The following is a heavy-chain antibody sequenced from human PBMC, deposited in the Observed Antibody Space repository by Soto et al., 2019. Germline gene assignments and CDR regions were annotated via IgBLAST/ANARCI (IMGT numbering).Heavy chain of an antibody. D-gene: IGHD1-7*01. Sequence: PSETLSLTCTVYGGSISSYYWSWIRQSAGKRLEWIGRIYVTGRTDYNPSLKRRVTMSEDTSKNQISLNLRSLTAADTAIYYCARSSPATTTFDWFDSWGQGTPVT. J-gene: IGHJ5*01. V-gene: IGHV4-4*07. CDR2: IYVTGRT. CDR1: GGSISSYY. CDR3: ARSSPATTTFDWFDS.